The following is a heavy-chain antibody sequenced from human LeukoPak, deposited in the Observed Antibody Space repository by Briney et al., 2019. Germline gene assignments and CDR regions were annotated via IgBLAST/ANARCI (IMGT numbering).Heavy chain of an antibody. V-gene: IGHV3-33*01. CDR2: IWYDGSNK. CDR3: AAEGYYDSSGYTPFDY. CDR1: GFTFGSYG. D-gene: IGHD3-22*01. Sequence: QAGGSLRLSCAASGFTFGSYGMHWVRQAPGKGLEWVAVIWYDGSNKYYADSVKGRFTISRDNSKNTLYLQMNSLRAEDTAVYYCAAEGYYDSSGYTPFDYWGQGTLVTVSS. J-gene: IGHJ4*02.